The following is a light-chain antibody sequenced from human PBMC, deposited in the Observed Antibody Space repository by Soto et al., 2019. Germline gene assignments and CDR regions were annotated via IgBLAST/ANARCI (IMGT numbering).Light chain of an antibody. CDR3: QQSYGTPT. Sequence: SRMTKSPSSFSASTGGSITITCRASQSITSYLNWYQQKLGKAPKLLIYGASSLQSGVPSRFSGSGSGTDFTLTISSLQPEDFATYYCQQSYGTPTFGQGTRLEIK. V-gene: IGKV1-39*01. CDR2: GAS. J-gene: IGKJ5*01. CDR1: QSITSY.